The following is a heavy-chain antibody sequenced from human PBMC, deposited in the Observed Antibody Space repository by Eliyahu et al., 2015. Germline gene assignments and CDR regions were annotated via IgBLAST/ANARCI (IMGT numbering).Heavy chain of an antibody. D-gene: IGHD3-3*01. V-gene: IGHV1-69*06. Sequence: QVQLVQSGAEVKKPGSSVKVSCKASGXTFSSXXISWVRQXPGQGLEWMGGIXPIFGTTNYAQKFQGRVTITADKSTSTAYMELSSLRSEDTAVYYCAREEAYDFWSGSFYYGMDVWGQGTTVTVSS. CDR2: IXPIFGTT. J-gene: IGHJ6*02. CDR3: AREEAYDFWSGSFYYGMDV. CDR1: GXTFSSXX.